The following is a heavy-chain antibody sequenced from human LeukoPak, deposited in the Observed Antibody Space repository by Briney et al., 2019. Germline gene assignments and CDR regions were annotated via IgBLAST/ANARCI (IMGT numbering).Heavy chain of an antibody. D-gene: IGHD3-9*01. Sequence: PSETLSLTCIVSGDSINTNTYYWGWIRQPPGKGLEWIGSIYYTGSTYYNPSLKSRVTISVDTSKNQFSLKLTSVTAADTAMYYCASHYDILTGYEYWGLGTLVTVSS. CDR1: GDSINTNTYY. CDR3: ASHYDILTGYEY. J-gene: IGHJ4*02. V-gene: IGHV4-39*01. CDR2: IYYTGST.